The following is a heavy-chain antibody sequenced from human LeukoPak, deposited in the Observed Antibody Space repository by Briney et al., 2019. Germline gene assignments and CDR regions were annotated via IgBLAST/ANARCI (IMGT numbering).Heavy chain of an antibody. Sequence: PSETLSLTCTVSGGSISSSSYYWGWIRQPPGKGLEWIGSIYYSGSTYYNPSLKSRVTISVDTSKNQFSLKLSSVTAADTAVYYCAGYGGTNTPFDYWGQGTLVTVSS. J-gene: IGHJ4*02. CDR1: GGSISSSSYY. V-gene: IGHV4-39*01. D-gene: IGHD2-15*01. CDR2: IYYSGST. CDR3: AGYGGTNTPFDY.